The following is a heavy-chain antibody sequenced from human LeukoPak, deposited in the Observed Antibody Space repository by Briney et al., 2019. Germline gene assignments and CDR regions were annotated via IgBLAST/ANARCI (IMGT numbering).Heavy chain of an antibody. V-gene: IGHV3-74*01. J-gene: IGHJ4*02. CDR3: ARDRDHASFDY. D-gene: IGHD1-14*01. CDR1: GFTFSSYW. Sequence: GGSLRLSCAASGFTFSSYWMHWVRQAPGKGLVWVSRINSDGSSTSYADSVKGRFTISSDNAKNTLYLQMNSLRAEDTAVYYCARDRDHASFDYWGQGTLVTVSS. CDR2: INSDGSST.